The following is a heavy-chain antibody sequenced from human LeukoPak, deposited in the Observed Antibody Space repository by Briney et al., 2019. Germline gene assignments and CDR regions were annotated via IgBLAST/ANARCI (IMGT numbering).Heavy chain of an antibody. CDR2: IYYSGGT. Sequence: SETLSLTCTVSGGSISSGGYYWSWIRQRPGKGLEWIGYIYYSGGTFYNPSLKSRVTISVDMSKSQISLRLISVTAADTAVYYCASSEATTTPPPYGMDVWGQGTTVTVSS. V-gene: IGHV4-31*03. D-gene: IGHD5-12*01. J-gene: IGHJ6*02. CDR1: GGSISSGGYY. CDR3: ASSEATTTPPPYGMDV.